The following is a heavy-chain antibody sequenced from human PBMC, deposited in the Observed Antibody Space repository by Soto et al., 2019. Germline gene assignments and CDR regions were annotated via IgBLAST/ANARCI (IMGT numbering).Heavy chain of an antibody. V-gene: IGHV5-51*01. Sequence: PVESMKISCKGSGYTFTDYWIGGVRQLPGKGLEWMGIIYPGDSDTRYSPSFQGHVTITVDKSTSTAYLQWNTLKASDTAMYYCARSYGDYVLRAYYGMDVWGQGTTVTVSS. J-gene: IGHJ6*02. CDR3: ARSYGDYVLRAYYGMDV. D-gene: IGHD4-17*01. CDR2: IYPGDSDT. CDR1: GYTFTDYW.